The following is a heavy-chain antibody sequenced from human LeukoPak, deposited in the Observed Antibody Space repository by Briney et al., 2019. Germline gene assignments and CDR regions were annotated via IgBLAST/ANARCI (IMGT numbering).Heavy chain of an antibody. CDR1: GFIVSSNY. V-gene: IGHV3-66*01. Sequence: GGSLRLSCAASGFIVSSNYMNWVRQAPGKGLEWVSVIYSGGSTYYADSVKGRFTISRDNAKNSLYLQMNSLRAEDTAVYYCARDSALLWFGATDYWGQGTLVTVSS. CDR2: IYSGGST. CDR3: ARDSALLWFGATDY. D-gene: IGHD3-10*01. J-gene: IGHJ4*02.